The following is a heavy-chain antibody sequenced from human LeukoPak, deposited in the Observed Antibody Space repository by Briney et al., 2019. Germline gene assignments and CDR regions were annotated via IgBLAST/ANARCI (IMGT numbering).Heavy chain of an antibody. D-gene: IGHD6-19*01. CDR2: INPNSGGT. J-gene: IGHJ4*02. CDR3: ARVLATGYTSGWYDY. V-gene: IGHV1-2*02. Sequence: ASVKVSCKASGYTFTGYYMHWVRQAPGQGLEWAGWINPNSGGTNYAQKFQGRVTMTRDTSISTAYMELSRLRSDDTAVYHCARVLATGYTSGWYDYWGQGTLVTVSS. CDR1: GYTFTGYY.